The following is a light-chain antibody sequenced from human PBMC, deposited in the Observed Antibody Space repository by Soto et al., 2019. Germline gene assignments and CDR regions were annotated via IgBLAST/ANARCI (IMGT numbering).Light chain of an antibody. CDR2: TAS. V-gene: IGKV1-39*01. Sequence: DIQMTQSPSSLSASVGDRVTITCRASQSISSYLNWYQQKPGKAPKLLISTASSLQSGVPSRFSGSGSGTEFTLTISSLQPEDFATYYCQQANSFPLTFGGGTKVDIK. J-gene: IGKJ4*01. CDR1: QSISSY. CDR3: QQANSFPLT.